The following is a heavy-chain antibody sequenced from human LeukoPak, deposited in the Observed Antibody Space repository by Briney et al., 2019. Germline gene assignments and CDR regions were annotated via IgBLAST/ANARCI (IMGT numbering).Heavy chain of an antibody. Sequence: SETLSLTCTVSGGSISSYYWSWIRQPPGKGLEWIGYIYYSGSTNYNSSLKSRVTISVDTSKNQFSLKLSSVTAADTAVYYCARDFCPGYYYGSGSYYRRTCYYYMDVWGKGTTVTVSS. CDR1: GGSISSYY. CDR3: ARDFCPGYYYGSGSYYRRTCYYYMDV. D-gene: IGHD3-10*01. V-gene: IGHV4-59*01. J-gene: IGHJ6*03. CDR2: IYYSGST.